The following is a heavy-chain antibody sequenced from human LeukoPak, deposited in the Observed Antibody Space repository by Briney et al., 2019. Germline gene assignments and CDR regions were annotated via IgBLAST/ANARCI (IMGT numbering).Heavy chain of an antibody. J-gene: IGHJ4*02. CDR2: INHSGST. CDR1: GGSISSSSYY. CDR3: ARRPGYSYGFVDY. D-gene: IGHD5-18*01. Sequence: PSETLSLTCTVSGGSISSSSYYWSWIRQPPGKGLEWIGEINHSGSTNYNPSLKSRVTISVDTSKNQFSLKLSSVTAADTAVYYCARRPGYSYGFVDYWGQGTLVTVSS. V-gene: IGHV4-39*07.